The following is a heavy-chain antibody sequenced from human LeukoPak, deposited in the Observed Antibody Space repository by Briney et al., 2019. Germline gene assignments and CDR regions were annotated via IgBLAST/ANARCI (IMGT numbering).Heavy chain of an antibody. D-gene: IGHD6-19*01. J-gene: IGHJ6*03. CDR1: GFTFSSYW. V-gene: IGHV3-7*01. CDR3: VTRGWADYYYYMDV. Sequence: GGSLRLSCAASGFTFSSYWMSWVRQAPGKGLEWVANIKQDGSEKYYVDSVKGRFTISRDNAKNSLYLQMNSLRAEDTAVYYCVTRGWADYYYYMDVWGKGTTVTVSS. CDR2: IKQDGSEK.